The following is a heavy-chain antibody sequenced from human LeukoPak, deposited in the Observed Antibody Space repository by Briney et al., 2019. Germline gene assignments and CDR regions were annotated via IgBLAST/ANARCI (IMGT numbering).Heavy chain of an antibody. CDR2: ISGSGGST. V-gene: IGHV3-23*01. D-gene: IGHD1-26*01. CDR1: GFTFSSYA. CDR3: AKGDWESYFSTVDY. J-gene: IGHJ4*02. Sequence: GGSLRLSCAASGFTFSSYAMSWVRQAPGKGLEWVSAISGSGGSTYYADSAKGRFTISRDNSKNTLYLQMNSLRAEDTAVYYCAKGDWESYFSTVDYWGQGTLVTVSS.